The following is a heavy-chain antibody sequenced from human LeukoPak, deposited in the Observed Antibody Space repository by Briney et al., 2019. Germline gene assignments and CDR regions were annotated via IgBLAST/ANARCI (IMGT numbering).Heavy chain of an antibody. J-gene: IGHJ5*01. CDR3: VRDWDHFDFDS. CDR2: IKGDGTHT. D-gene: IGHD1-26*01. CDR1: GFTFRNYW. Sequence: GGSLRLPCAASGFTFRNYWMHWVRQAPGKGLVWVSRIKGDGTHTIYADSVKGRFSISRDNAKSTLYLQMRSLRADDTAVYYCVRDWDHFDFDSWGQGTLVTVSS. V-gene: IGHV3-74*01.